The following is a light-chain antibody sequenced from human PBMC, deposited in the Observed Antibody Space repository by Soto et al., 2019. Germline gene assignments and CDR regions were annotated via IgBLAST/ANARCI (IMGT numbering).Light chain of an antibody. Sequence: QSVLTQPASVSGSPGQSITLSCTGTSSDVGSYNLVSWYQLHPGKAPKLMIYEGTKRPSGVSNRFSGSKSGSTASLTISGLQAEDEADYYCCSYAGSSSYVVFGGATKVTVL. J-gene: IGLJ2*01. CDR2: EGT. CDR1: SSDVGSYNL. V-gene: IGLV2-23*01. CDR3: CSYAGSSSYVV.